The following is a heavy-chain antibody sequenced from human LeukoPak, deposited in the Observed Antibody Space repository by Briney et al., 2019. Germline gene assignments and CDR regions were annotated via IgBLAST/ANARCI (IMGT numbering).Heavy chain of an antibody. CDR3: ARVVQSTDSSGFYLPEYFQH. J-gene: IGHJ1*01. CDR2: INHSGST. CDR1: GGSFSGYY. Sequence: PSETLSLTCAVYGGSFSGYYWSWIRQLPGKGLEWVGEINHSGSTNYNPSLKSRVTISVDTSKNQFSLKLSSVTAADTAVYYCARVVQSTDSSGFYLPEYFQHWGQGTLVTVSS. V-gene: IGHV4-34*01. D-gene: IGHD3-22*01.